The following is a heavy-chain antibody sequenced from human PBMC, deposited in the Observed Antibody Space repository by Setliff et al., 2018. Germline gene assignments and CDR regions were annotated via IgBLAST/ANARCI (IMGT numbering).Heavy chain of an antibody. CDR3: VRESRSTWYRRDF. Sequence: SETLSLTCTVSGGSISSMSYYWGWIRQPPGKGLEWIGSIYHSGSSYYNSSLRSRVTISVDTSKNQFSLMLTSVTAADTAVYYCVRESRSTWYRRDFWGQGTLVTVSS. D-gene: IGHD6-13*01. CDR1: GGSISSMSYY. CDR2: IYHSGSS. J-gene: IGHJ4*02. V-gene: IGHV4-39*07.